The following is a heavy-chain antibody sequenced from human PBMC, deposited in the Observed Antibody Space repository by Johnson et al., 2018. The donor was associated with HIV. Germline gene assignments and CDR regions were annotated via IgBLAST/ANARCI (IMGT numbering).Heavy chain of an antibody. J-gene: IGHJ3*02. D-gene: IGHD5-24*01. V-gene: IGHV3-15*01. Sequence: VQLVESGGGLVKPGGSLRLSCAASGFNFNNAWMTWVRQAPGKGLEWVGRIKSEIDGGTTDYGAPVKGRFTISRDDSKSTLHLQMNSLQTEDTAVYYCATAVGDSYNADPFDMWGQGTMVTVSS. CDR2: IKSEIDGGTT. CDR3: ATAVGDSYNADPFDM. CDR1: GFNFNNAW.